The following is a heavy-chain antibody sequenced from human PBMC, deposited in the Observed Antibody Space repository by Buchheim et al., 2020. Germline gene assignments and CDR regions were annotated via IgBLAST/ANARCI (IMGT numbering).Heavy chain of an antibody. Sequence: EVHLVESGGGSVQPGGSLRLSCAASGFTFTKYEMNWVRQAPGKGLEWASYISTSGSDVYYSDSAKGRFTISRANAKNSLYLQMNSLRAEDTAVYYCARGDLGSTWYGHYWGQGTL. CDR1: GFTFTKYE. V-gene: IGHV3-48*03. D-gene: IGHD6-13*01. J-gene: IGHJ4*02. CDR3: ARGDLGSTWYGHY. CDR2: ISTSGSDV.